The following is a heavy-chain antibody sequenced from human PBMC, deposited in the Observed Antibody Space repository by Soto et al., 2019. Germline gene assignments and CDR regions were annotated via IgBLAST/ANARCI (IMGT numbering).Heavy chain of an antibody. V-gene: IGHV3-30*18. CDR3: AKAQGGIQLWLNWFDP. J-gene: IGHJ5*02. CDR2: ISYDGSNK. D-gene: IGHD5-18*01. CDR1: GFTFSSYG. Sequence: QAQLVESGGGVVQPGRSLRLSCAASGFTFSSYGMHWVRQAPGKGLEWVAVISYDGSNKYYADSVKGRFTISRDNSKNTLYLQMNSLRAEDTAVYYCAKAQGGIQLWLNWFDPWGQGTLVTVSS.